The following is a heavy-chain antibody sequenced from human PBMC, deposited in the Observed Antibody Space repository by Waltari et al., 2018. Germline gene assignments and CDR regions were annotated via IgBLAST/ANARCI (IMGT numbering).Heavy chain of an antibody. D-gene: IGHD6-19*01. J-gene: IGHJ4*02. V-gene: IGHV3-23*01. CDR1: GFAFNTYV. CDR2: IRDGSGII. Sequence: EVQLLESGGGLVQPGGSLRLSCTGSGFAFNTYVMNWVRQAPGKGLGWVSSIRDGSGIINYADSVKGRFTISRDNSKNTVYLQMNSLRAGDTAVYYCARGAGVDYWGQGTLVTISS. CDR3: ARGAGVDY.